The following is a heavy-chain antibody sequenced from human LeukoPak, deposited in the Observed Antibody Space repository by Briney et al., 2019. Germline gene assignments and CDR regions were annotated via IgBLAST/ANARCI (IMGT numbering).Heavy chain of an antibody. V-gene: IGHV4-4*07. CDR2: IYSSGSA. CDR3: ARRAGNSWFFDY. D-gene: IGHD6-13*01. Sequence: PSETLSLTCTVSGGSISTYYWKWIRQPAGQGLEWIGHIYSSGSANYSPSLKSRVTMSVDTSKNQFSLRLTSVTAADTAVYYCARRAGNSWFFDYWGQGILVTVSS. CDR1: GGSISTYY. J-gene: IGHJ4*02.